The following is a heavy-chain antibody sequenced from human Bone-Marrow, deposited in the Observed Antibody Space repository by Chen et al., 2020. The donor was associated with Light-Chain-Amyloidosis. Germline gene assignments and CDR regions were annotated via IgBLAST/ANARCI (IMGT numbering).Heavy chain of an antibody. Sequence: EVQLLESGGGLVQPGGSLRLSCVASGFTFSSYTMNWVRQTPGRGLEWVSSISRSSSHIYYADSMRGRFTISRDNAKNSLYLQMNNLRAEDTAVYYCARGGSYYYFDYWGQGILVTVSS. V-gene: IGHV3-21*01. CDR2: ISRSSSHI. CDR3: ARGGSYYYFDY. J-gene: IGHJ4*02. D-gene: IGHD1-26*01. CDR1: GFTFSSYT.